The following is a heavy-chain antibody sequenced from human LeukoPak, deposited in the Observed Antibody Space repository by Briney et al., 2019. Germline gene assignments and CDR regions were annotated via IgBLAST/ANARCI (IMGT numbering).Heavy chain of an antibody. J-gene: IGHJ3*02. D-gene: IGHD2-2*01. Sequence: GGSLRLSCAASGFTFSSYAMSWVRQAPGKGLEWVSAICGSGGSKYYADSVKGRFTISRDNSKNTLYLQMNSLRAEDTAVYYCAKLGYCSSTSCYVDAFDIWGQGTMVTVSS. CDR3: AKLGYCSSTSCYVDAFDI. V-gene: IGHV3-23*01. CDR1: GFTFSSYA. CDR2: ICGSGGSK.